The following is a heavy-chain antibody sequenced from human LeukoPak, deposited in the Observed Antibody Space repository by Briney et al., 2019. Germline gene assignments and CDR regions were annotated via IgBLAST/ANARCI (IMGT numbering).Heavy chain of an antibody. CDR1: GFTFSSYW. CDR2: INSDGSST. V-gene: IGHV3-74*01. Sequence: GGSLRLSCAASGFTFSSYWMHWVRQAPGKGLVWVSRINSDGSSTRYADSVKGRFTISRDNAKNTLYLQMNSLRAEDTAVYYCARLQPLVIPAAKLGFDYWGQGTLVTVSS. D-gene: IGHD2-2*01. CDR3: ARLQPLVIPAAKLGFDY. J-gene: IGHJ4*02.